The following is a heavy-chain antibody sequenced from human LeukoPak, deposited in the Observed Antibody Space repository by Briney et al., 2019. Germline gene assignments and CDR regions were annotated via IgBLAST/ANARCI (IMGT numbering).Heavy chain of an antibody. J-gene: IGHJ4*02. CDR2: SNPSGDST. CDR3: ARNAGITMVRGVPDY. D-gene: IGHD3-10*01. Sequence: ASVKVSCKASGYTFTNYYIHWVRQAPGHGLEWLGISNPSGDSTNYAQKFQGRVTMTRDTSTSTVYMDLSSLRSEDTAVYYCARNAGITMVRGVPDYWGQGTLVTVSS. V-gene: IGHV1-46*01. CDR1: GYTFTNYY.